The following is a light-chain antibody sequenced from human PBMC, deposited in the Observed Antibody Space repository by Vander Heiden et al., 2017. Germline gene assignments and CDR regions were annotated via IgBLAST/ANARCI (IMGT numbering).Light chain of an antibody. V-gene: IGKV1D-13*01. CDR2: DAS. Sequence: QLTQSPSSLSASLGDRVTITCRASQRISSALAWYQQKPGKAPELLIYDASSLESGVPPRFSGSGSGTDFTLTISSLQPEDVATYFCQQVNNYPYTFGQGTEVQIK. J-gene: IGKJ2*01. CDR1: QRISSA. CDR3: QQVNNYPYT.